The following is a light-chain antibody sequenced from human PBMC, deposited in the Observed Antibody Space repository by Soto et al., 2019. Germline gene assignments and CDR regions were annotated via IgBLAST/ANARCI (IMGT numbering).Light chain of an antibody. V-gene: IGKV3-20*01. J-gene: IGKJ1*01. CDR2: GAS. CDR1: QSVSSSY. Sequence: ENVLTQSPSTLSLSPGERANLTRTASQSVSSSYLAWYQQKPGQPPRLLIYGASSRATGIPDRFSGSGSGTDFTLTISSLQPDDYATYFCQQYTTYWTFGQGTKVDIK. CDR3: QQYTTYWT.